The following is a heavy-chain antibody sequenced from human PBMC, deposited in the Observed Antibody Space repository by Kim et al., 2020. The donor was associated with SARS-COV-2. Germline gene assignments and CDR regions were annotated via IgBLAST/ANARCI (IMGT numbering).Heavy chain of an antibody. J-gene: IGHJ4*02. Sequence: GGSLRLSCAASGFTFSSYAMHWVRQAPGKGLEWVAVISYDGSNKYYADSVKGRFTISRDNSKNTLYLQMNSLRAEDTAVYYCARVRGGGDYVWGSYRATGSVDYWGQGTLVTVSS. CDR2: ISYDGSNK. CDR3: ARVRGGGDYVWGSYRATGSVDY. CDR1: GFTFSSYA. D-gene: IGHD3-16*02. V-gene: IGHV3-30*04.